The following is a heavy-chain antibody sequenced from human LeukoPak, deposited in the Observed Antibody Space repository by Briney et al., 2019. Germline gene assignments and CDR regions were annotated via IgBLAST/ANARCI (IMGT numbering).Heavy chain of an antibody. CDR2: FYYSGSTNY. J-gene: IGHJ1*01. CDR3: YGTSGGRPH. Sequence: SETLSLTCTVSGGSISSSGYYWGWIRQPPGKGLEWIGSFYYSGSTNYNYNPSLKSRVTISAETSMNQFSLNLSSVTAADTAVYYCYGTSGGRPHWGQGTLVTVSS. CDR1: GGSISSSGYY. D-gene: IGHD3-10*01. V-gene: IGHV4-39*01.